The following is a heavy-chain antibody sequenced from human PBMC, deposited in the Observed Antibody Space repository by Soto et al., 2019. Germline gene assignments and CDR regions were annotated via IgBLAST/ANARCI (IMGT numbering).Heavy chain of an antibody. CDR3: AKNIVVVVAAFSSYYMDV. CDR2: ISGSGGST. CDR1: GFTFSSYA. D-gene: IGHD2-15*01. Sequence: GGSLRLSCAASGFTFSSYAMSWVRQAPGKGLEWVSAISGSGGSTYYADSVKGRFTISRDNSKNTLYLQMNSLRAEDTAVYYIAKNIVVVVAAFSSYYMDVWGKGTTVTVSS. J-gene: IGHJ6*03. V-gene: IGHV3-23*01.